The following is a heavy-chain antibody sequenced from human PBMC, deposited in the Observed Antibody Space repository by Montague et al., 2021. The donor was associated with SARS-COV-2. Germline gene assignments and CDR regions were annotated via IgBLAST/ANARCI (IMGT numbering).Heavy chain of an antibody. CDR2: IYYSGST. CDR1: GGSISSYY. D-gene: IGHD6-19*01. J-gene: IGHJ4*02. Sequence: SETLSLTCTVSGGSISSYYWSWIRQPPGKGLEWIGYIYYSGSTNYNPSLKSRVTISVDTSKNQFSLKLSSVTAADTAVYYCARQSGRLWGIAVAGAFDYWGQGTLVTASS. CDR3: ARQSGRLWGIAVAGAFDY. V-gene: IGHV4-59*08.